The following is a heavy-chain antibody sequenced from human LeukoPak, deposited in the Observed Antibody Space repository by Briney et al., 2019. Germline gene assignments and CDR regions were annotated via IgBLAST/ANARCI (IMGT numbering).Heavy chain of an antibody. Sequence: GEALEISWNGSGYSFTSYWIGWVRHMPGKGLGLMGIIYTGDSDNRYSPSYQGQVTISADKSISTAYLQWSGLKASDTAMYYCARTIAAAGTDPFDSWGQGTLVTVSS. J-gene: IGHJ4*02. CDR1: GYSFTSYW. CDR3: ARTIAAAGTDPFDS. D-gene: IGHD6-13*01. V-gene: IGHV5-51*01. CDR2: IYTGDSDN.